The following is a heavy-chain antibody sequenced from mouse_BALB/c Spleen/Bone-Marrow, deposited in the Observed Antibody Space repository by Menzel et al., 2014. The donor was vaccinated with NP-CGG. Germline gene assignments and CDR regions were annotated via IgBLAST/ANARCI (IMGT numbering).Heavy chain of an antibody. V-gene: IGHV5-9-2*01. CDR1: GFTFSSYG. CDR3: ARQYGSSYFDY. J-gene: IGHJ2*01. CDR2: ISGGGSYT. Sequence: DVKLVESGGGLVKPGGSLKLSCAASGFTFSSYGMSWVRQTPEKRLEWVATISGGGSYTYYPDSVKGRSTISRDNAKNNLYLQMSSLRSEDTALYYCARQYGSSYFDYWGQGTTLTVSS. D-gene: IGHD1-1*01.